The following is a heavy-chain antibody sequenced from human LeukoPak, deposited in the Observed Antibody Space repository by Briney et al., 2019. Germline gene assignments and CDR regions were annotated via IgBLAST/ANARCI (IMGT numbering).Heavy chain of an antibody. J-gene: IGHJ3*02. Sequence: WASVTVSCTASGYTFTSYGISWVRQAPGQGLEWMGWISAYNGNTNYSQKLQGRVTMTTDTSTSTAYMELRSLRSDDTAVYYCARVLRSLVAFDYYYDSSGYYLENDAFDIWGQGTMVTVSS. CDR3: ARVLRSLVAFDYYYDSSGYYLENDAFDI. V-gene: IGHV1-18*01. CDR1: GYTFTSYG. CDR2: ISAYNGNT. D-gene: IGHD3-22*01.